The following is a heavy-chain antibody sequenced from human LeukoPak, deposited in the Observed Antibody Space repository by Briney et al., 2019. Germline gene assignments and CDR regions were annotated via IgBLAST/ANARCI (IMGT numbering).Heavy chain of an antibody. J-gene: IGHJ4*02. CDR2: IKQDGSKK. V-gene: IGHV3-7*01. CDR3: ARDASKGLFDS. CDR1: GFTFSSYA. Sequence: GRSLRLSCAASGFTFSSYAMHWVRQAPGKGLEWVANIKQDGSKKYYVDSVKGRFTISRDNAKNSLYLQMNSLRAEDTAVYYCARDASKGLFDSWGQGTLVTVSS.